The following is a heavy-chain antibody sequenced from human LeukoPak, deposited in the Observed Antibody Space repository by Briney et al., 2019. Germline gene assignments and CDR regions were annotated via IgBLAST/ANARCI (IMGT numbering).Heavy chain of an antibody. V-gene: IGHV3-30*02. CDR3: ASEDADTGDF. CDR2: IQDDGAKT. Sequence: PGGSPRLSCAASGFTFNTYPMHWVRQAPGKGLEWVALIQDDGAKTNYADSVRGRFTISRDNSRSTVHLQMNSLKPDDTATYYCASEDADTGDFWGQGTLVTVSS. D-gene: IGHD5-18*01. CDR1: GFTFNTYP. J-gene: IGHJ4*02.